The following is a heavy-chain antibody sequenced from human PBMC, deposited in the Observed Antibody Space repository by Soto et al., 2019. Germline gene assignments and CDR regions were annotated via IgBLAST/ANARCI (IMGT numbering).Heavy chain of an antibody. J-gene: IGHJ6*02. CDR2: IDLSDSYS. Sequence: DSLKISCQGSGYNFTTYWITWVRQTPGKGLEWMGRIDLSDSYSNYNPSFRGHVTISADKSISTAYLQWSSLRASDTAMYYCARGPRSGYYTAYSDLDVWGQGTTVTVSS. CDR1: GYNFTTYW. CDR3: ARGPRSGYYTAYSDLDV. V-gene: IGHV5-10-1*01. D-gene: IGHD3-3*01.